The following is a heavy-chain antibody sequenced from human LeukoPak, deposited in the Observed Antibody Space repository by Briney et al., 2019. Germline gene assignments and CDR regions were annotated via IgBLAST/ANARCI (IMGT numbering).Heavy chain of an antibody. Sequence: ASVKVSCKASGYTFTGYYMHWLRQAPGQGLEWMGWISAYNGNTNYAQKLQGRVTMTTDTSTSTAYMELRSLRSDDTAVYYCARGREPAATSRSPHHEPFWPYYFDYWGQGTLVTVSS. J-gene: IGHJ4*02. V-gene: IGHV1-18*04. CDR1: GYTFTGYY. CDR3: ARGREPAATSRSPHHEPFWPYYFDY. CDR2: ISAYNGNT. D-gene: IGHD2-2*01.